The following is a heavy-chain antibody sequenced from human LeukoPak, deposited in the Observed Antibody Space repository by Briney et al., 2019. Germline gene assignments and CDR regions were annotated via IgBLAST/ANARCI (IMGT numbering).Heavy chain of an antibody. D-gene: IGHD3-10*01. CDR1: GGSISNYY. Sequence: PSETLSLTCTVSGGSISNYYWTWLRQPPGKGLEWIGYIFHSGSTKYNPSLQSRVTISVDTSKNRFSLKVSSVTAADTAVYYCARHSPTYYDFDYWGQGTLVTVSS. CDR2: IFHSGST. V-gene: IGHV4-59*08. CDR3: ARHSPTYYDFDY. J-gene: IGHJ4*02.